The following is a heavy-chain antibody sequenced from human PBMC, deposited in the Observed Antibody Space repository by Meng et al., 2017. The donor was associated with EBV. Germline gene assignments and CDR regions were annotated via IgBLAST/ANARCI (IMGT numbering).Heavy chain of an antibody. CDR3: ASESGRGYTPDY. J-gene: IGHJ4*02. CDR1: GGPFRFYA. D-gene: IGHD3-10*01. CDR2: FLPRLGAP. V-gene: IGHV1-69*01. Sequence: QVELGEAAAEGKKAGSSVKVPCKTSGGPFRFYAISWVRQAPGQGLEWLGGFLPRLGAPNYAQKFHGRVKITADESTSTHYMDLSSLRSEDTAIYYCASESGRGYTPDYWGQGTLVTVSS.